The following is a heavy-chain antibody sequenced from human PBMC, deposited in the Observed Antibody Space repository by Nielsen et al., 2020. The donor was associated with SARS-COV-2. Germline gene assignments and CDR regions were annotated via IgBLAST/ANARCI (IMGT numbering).Heavy chain of an antibody. CDR1: GFTFSSYY. D-gene: IGHD3-10*01. V-gene: IGHV3-74*01. CDR3: VRVRDDGHYYDSGPFDY. CDR2: INTDGSRT. Sequence: GESLKISCAGFGFTFSSYYLNWVRQAPGKGLMWVSRINTDGSRTAYADSVKGRFTISRDNARDTVYLQLNSLSADDTAVYYCVRVRDDGHYYDSGPFDYWGQGALVTVSS. J-gene: IGHJ4*02.